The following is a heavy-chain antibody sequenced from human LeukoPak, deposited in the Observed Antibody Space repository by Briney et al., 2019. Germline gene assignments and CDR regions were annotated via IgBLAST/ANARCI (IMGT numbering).Heavy chain of an antibody. CDR1: GFTFSDHA. V-gene: IGHV3-23*01. J-gene: IGHJ4*02. CDR2: ISAGGDRT. CDR3: ARDQEGFDY. Sequence: GGSLRLSCAASGFTFSDHAMSWVRQTPAKGLESVSSISAGGDRTHYADSVKGRFTVSRDNSKNTLYLHMNSLRAEDTAVYYCARDQEGFDYWGQGTLVTVSS.